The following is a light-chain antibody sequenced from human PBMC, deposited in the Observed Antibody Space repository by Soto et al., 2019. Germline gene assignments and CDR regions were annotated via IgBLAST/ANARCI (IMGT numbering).Light chain of an antibody. Sequence: EIVLTQSPGTLSLSPGGRATLSCRASQSVSSSYLAWYQQKPGQAPRLLISGSSNRATGIPDRFSGSGSGTDFTLAISRLEPEEVAVNYSQQHGSSRYSFGQGTKLDIK. CDR1: QSVSSSY. V-gene: IGKV3-20*01. J-gene: IGKJ2*01. CDR2: GSS. CDR3: QQHGSSRYS.